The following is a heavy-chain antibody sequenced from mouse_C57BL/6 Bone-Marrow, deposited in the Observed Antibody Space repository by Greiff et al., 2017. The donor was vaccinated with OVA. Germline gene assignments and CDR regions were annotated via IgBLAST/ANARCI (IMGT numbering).Heavy chain of an antibody. D-gene: IGHD2-1*01. CDR1: GFTFSNYW. CDR2: IRLKSDNYAT. Sequence: EVQLQQSGGGLVQPGGSMKLSCVASGFTFSNYWMNWARQSPEKGLEWVAQIRLKSDNYATHYAESVKGRFTISRDDSKSSVYLQMNNLRAEDTGIYYCNRALLNYWGQGTTLTVSS. V-gene: IGHV6-3*01. J-gene: IGHJ2*01. CDR3: NRALLNY.